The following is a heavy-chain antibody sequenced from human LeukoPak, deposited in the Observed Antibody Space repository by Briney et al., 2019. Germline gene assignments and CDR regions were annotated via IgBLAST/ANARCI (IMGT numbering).Heavy chain of an antibody. Sequence: ASVKVSCKVSGYTLTELSMHWVRQAPGKGLGWMGGFDPEDGETIYAQKFQGRVTMTEDTSTDTAYMELSSLRSEDTAVYYCATAWVVRGVIATPNWFDPWGQGTLVTVSS. CDR2: FDPEDGET. J-gene: IGHJ5*02. D-gene: IGHD3-10*01. V-gene: IGHV1-24*01. CDR1: GYTLTELS. CDR3: ATAWVVRGVIATPNWFDP.